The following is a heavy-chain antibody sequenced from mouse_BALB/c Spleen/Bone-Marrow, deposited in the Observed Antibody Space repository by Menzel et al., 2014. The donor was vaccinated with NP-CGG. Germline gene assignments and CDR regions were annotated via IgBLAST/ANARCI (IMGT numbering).Heavy chain of an antibody. J-gene: IGHJ2*01. D-gene: IGHD2-3*01. CDR3: ARIYDGYFLFDY. CDR1: GYTFTDYN. Sequence: VQLKQSGPELVKPGASVKISCRASGYTFTDYNMHWVKQSHGQSLEWIGYIYPYNGGTGYNQEFKSKATLTVDNSSSTAYMELRSLTSEDSAVYYCARIYDGYFLFDYWGQGTTPTVSS. V-gene: IGHV1S29*02. CDR2: IYPYNGGT.